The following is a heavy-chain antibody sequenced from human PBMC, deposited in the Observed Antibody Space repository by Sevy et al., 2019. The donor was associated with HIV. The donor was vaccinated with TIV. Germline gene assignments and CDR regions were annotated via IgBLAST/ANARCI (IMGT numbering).Heavy chain of an antibody. D-gene: IGHD6-13*01. V-gene: IGHV1-18*01. CDR3: AREGIAAAGTGKDWFDP. CDR1: GYTFTSYG. CDR2: ISAYNGNT. J-gene: IGHJ5*02. Sequence: ASVKVSCKASGYTFTSYGISWVRQAPGQGLEWMGWISAYNGNTNYAQKLQGRVTMTTDTSTRTAYMELRSLRSDDTAVYYCAREGIAAAGTGKDWFDPWGQGTLVTVSS.